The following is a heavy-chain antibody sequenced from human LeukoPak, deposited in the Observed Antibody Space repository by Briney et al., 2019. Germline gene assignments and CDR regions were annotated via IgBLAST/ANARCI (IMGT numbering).Heavy chain of an antibody. Sequence: PSETLSLTCTVSGGSVSGSYWNWLRQPPGEGLEWIGYVSNSGSGSTKYNPSLESRVTMSVKTSKNQFSLKLSSVTAADTAVYYCAKWNGGRYHFASWGQGTLVTVSS. CDR1: GGSVSGSY. V-gene: IGHV4-59*02. J-gene: IGHJ4*02. D-gene: IGHD1-26*01. CDR2: VSNSGSGST. CDR3: AKWNGGRYHFAS.